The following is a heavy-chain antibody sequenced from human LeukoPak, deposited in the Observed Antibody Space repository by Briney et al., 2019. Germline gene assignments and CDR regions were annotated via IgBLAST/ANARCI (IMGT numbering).Heavy chain of an antibody. CDR3: ARDYGDYERGFDF. CDR2: IYSDGTT. J-gene: IGHJ3*01. D-gene: IGHD4-17*01. V-gene: IGHV3-53*01. Sequence: GGSLRLSCAVSGFTVSSVYMSWVRQAPGKGLEWVSLIYSDGTTFYADSVKGRFTISRDNSKNTLYLQMNSLRAEDTAVYYCARDYGDYERGFDFWGQGTMVTVSS. CDR1: GFTVSSVY.